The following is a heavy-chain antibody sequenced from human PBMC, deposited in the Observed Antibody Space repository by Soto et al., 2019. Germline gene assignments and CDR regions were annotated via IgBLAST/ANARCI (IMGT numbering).Heavy chain of an antibody. CDR2: IIPLFGAG. Sequence: QVQLEQSGAEMKKPGSSVKVSCKISGGTFNTIALSWVRQAPGQGLEWMGGIIPLFGAGNYAEKFRDRVTMPAEESSSTMTKELSSLTSEDTAVYYCARGATEGYTYGYGALQFWGQGKMVIV. CDR1: GGTFNTIA. J-gene: IGHJ3*01. V-gene: IGHV1-69*01. CDR3: ARGATEGYTYGYGALQF. D-gene: IGHD5-18*01.